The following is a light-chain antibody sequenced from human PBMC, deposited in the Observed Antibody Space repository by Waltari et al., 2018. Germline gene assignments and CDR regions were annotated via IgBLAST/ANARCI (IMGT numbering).Light chain of an antibody. CDR1: QGISDH. V-gene: IGKV1-16*01. J-gene: IGKJ1*01. CDR3: QQYKSYPWT. CDR2: AAS. Sequence: DIQMTQSPTSLAAFVGDGVTITCRGSQGISDHLAWFQQKPVKAPKSLIYAASRLQSWIPSRFSGSGSGTDFTLTISNLRPEYIATYYCQQYKSYPWTFGQGTKVEI.